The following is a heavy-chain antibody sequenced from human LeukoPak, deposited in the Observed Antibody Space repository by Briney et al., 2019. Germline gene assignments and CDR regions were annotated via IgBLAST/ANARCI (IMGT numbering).Heavy chain of an antibody. CDR2: IYTSGST. J-gene: IGHJ5*02. CDR3: ARVQGSNPMDNWFDP. CDR1: GGSISSYY. D-gene: IGHD4/OR15-4a*01. Sequence: NPSETLSLTRTVSGGSISSYYWSWIRQPAGKGLEWIGRIYTSGSTNYNPSLKSRVTMSVDTSKNQFSLKLSSVTAADTAVYYCARVQGSNPMDNWFDPWGQGTLVTVSS. V-gene: IGHV4-4*07.